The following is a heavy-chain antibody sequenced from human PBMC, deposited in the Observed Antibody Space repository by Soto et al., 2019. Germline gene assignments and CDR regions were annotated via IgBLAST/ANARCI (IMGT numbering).Heavy chain of an antibody. J-gene: IGHJ4*02. CDR3: ARHSLDGSGWSMDY. Sequence: EVQLVESGGGLVKPGGSLRLSCAASGFTFSTYSMNWVRQAPGKGLEWVSSISSSSYYIYYSDSVRGRFSISRDYAKSSLSLQMTSLRAEDTAVYYCARHSLDGSGWSMDYWGQGTLVTVSS. V-gene: IGHV3-21*01. D-gene: IGHD6-19*01. CDR1: GFTFSTYS. CDR2: ISSSSYYI.